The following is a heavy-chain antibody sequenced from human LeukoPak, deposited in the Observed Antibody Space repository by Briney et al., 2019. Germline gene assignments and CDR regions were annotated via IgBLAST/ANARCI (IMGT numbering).Heavy chain of an antibody. Sequence: SETLSLTCTVSGGSISSYYWSWIRQPPGKGLEWIGYIYYSGSTNYNPSLKSRVTISVDTSKNQFSLKLSSVTAADTAVYYCARDYTPTVNWFDPWGQGTLVTVSS. V-gene: IGHV4-59*12. CDR3: ARDYTPTVNWFDP. J-gene: IGHJ5*02. CDR2: IYYSGST. D-gene: IGHD4-11*01. CDR1: GGSISSYY.